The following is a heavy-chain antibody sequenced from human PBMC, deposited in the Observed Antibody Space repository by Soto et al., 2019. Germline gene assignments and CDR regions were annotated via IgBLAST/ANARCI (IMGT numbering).Heavy chain of an antibody. V-gene: IGHV1-18*01. Sequence: ASVKVSCKASGYTFSNYGITWVRQAPGQGLEWMGWISGYNGNTNYAQSLQGRVTLTTDTSTSTAYMELRSLRSDDTAVYYCARDEVPAANWLDPWGQGTLVTVSS. J-gene: IGHJ5*02. CDR1: GYTFSNYG. CDR2: ISGYNGNT. CDR3: ARDEVPAANWLDP. D-gene: IGHD2-2*01.